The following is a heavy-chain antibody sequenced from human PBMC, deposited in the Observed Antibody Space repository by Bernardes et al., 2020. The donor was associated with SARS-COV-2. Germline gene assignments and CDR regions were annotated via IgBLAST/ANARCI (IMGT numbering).Heavy chain of an antibody. CDR1: GGSFSGYQ. D-gene: IGHD3-10*01. V-gene: IGHV4-34*01. Sequence: SETLSLTCAVYGGSFSGYQWSWIRQSPGQGLEWIGEINHNGRINYSPSLKSRVTISVDTSKNQFSLKLNSVTAADTAVYYCARRGMGGAFDIWGQGTMVTVSS. J-gene: IGHJ3*02. CDR2: INHNGRI. CDR3: ARRGMGGAFDI.